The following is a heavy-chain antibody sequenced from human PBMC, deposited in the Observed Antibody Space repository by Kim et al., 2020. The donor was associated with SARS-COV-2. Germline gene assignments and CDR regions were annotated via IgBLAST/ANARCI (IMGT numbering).Heavy chain of an antibody. J-gene: IGHJ3*02. CDR3: ARGGGYGDADDAFDI. D-gene: IGHD4-17*01. V-gene: IGHV3-13*01. Sequence: GSVKGRFTISRENAKNSLYLQMNSLRAGDTAVYYCARGGGYGDADDAFDIWGQGTMVTVSS.